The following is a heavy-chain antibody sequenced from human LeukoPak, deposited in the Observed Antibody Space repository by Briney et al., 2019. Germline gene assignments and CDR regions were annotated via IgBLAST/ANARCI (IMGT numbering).Heavy chain of an antibody. J-gene: IGHJ4*02. CDR1: GGSISSSNW. D-gene: IGHD1-1*01. CDR3: ARVNINNWHSCDY. Sequence: SGTLSLTCAVSGGSISSSNWWSWVRQPPGKGLEWIGEIYHSGSTNYNPSLKSRVTISVDESKNQFSLKLSSVTAADTAVYYCARVNINNWHSCDYWGQGTLVTVSS. CDR2: IYHSGST. V-gene: IGHV4-4*02.